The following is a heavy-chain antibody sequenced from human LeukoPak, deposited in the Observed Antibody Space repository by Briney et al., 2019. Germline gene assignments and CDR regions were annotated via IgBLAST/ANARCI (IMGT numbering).Heavy chain of an antibody. J-gene: IGHJ4*02. D-gene: IGHD3-16*01. CDR3: TTEYFGGFEY. CDR2: VKKRGDGMPT. CDR1: TFTKAW. V-gene: IGHV3-15*07. Sequence: GGSLRLSCVLSTFTKAWMNWVRQAPGKGLAWVGSVKKRGDGMPTDYAAPVKGRFIISIDDSKKTVYLQMDSLKTEDTAVYFCTTEYFGGFEYWGQETLVTVSS.